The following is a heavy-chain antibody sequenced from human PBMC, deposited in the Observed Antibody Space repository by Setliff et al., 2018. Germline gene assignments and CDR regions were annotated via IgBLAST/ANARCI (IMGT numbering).Heavy chain of an antibody. V-gene: IGHV3-7*03. Sequence: PGGSLRLSCAASGFTFSSYWMSWVRQAPGKGLEWVANIKQDGSDKYYVDSVKGRFTISRDNAKNSLSLQMNSLRAEDTAVYYCVRARTTNYDFCSGSGCYAGLESWGQGTPVTVSS. D-gene: IGHD3-3*01. CDR3: VRARTTNYDFCSGSGCYAGLES. CDR1: GFTFSSYW. J-gene: IGHJ4*02. CDR2: IKQDGSDK.